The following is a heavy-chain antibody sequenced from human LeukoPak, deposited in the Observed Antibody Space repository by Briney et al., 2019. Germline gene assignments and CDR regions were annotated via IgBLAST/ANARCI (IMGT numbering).Heavy chain of an antibody. J-gene: IGHJ3*02. D-gene: IGHD3-10*01. CDR1: GYSFTSYW. CDR2: IYPGDSDT. V-gene: IGHV5-51*01. Sequence: KRGESLQISCKGYGYSFTSYWIGWVRQMPGKGLEWMGIIYPGDSDTRYSPSFQGQVTISADKSTRTAYLQWSSLKASDTAMYYCARRDGSYLKEIVFEIWGQGTKVTVSS. CDR3: ARRDGSYLKEIVFEI.